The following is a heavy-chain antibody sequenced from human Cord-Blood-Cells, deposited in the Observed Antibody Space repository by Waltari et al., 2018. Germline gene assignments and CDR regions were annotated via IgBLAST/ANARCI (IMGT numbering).Heavy chain of an antibody. CDR1: GYSISSGYY. J-gene: IGHJ4*02. Sequence: QVQLQESGPGLVKPSETLSLTCTVSGYSISSGYYRGWIRQPPGKGLEWIGSIYHSGRTYYNPSLKSRVTISVDTSKNQFSLKLSSVTAADTAVYYCARGPIQLDYWGQGTLVTVSS. V-gene: IGHV4-38-2*02. CDR3: ARGPIQLDY. CDR2: IYHSGRT. D-gene: IGHD6-6*01.